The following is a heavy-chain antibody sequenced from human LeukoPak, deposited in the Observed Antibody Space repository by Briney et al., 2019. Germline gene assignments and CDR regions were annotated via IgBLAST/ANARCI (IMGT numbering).Heavy chain of an antibody. CDR2: IYTSGST. CDR1: GGSISSGSYY. V-gene: IGHV4-61*02. Sequence: PSGTLSLTCAVSGGSISSGSYYWSWIRQPAGKGLEWIGRIYTSGSTNYNPSLKSRVTISVDTSKNQFSLKLSSVTAADTAVYYCAREPSSSGWSPYYFDYWGQGTLVTVSS. D-gene: IGHD6-19*01. J-gene: IGHJ4*02. CDR3: AREPSSSGWSPYYFDY.